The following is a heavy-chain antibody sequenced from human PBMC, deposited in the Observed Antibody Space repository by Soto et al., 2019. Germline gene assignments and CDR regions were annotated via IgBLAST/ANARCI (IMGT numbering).Heavy chain of an antibody. CDR2: IYYSGST. CDR1: GGSISSGGYY. J-gene: IGHJ5*02. D-gene: IGHD3-9*01. V-gene: IGHV4-31*03. CDR3: ASLLRYFDWLSNPLAGFDP. Sequence: SETLSLTCTVSGGSISSGGYYWSWIRQHPGKGLEWIGYIYYSGSTYYNPSLKSRVTISVDTSKNQFSLKLSSVTAADTAVYYCASLLRYFDWLSNPLAGFDPWGQGTLVTVSS.